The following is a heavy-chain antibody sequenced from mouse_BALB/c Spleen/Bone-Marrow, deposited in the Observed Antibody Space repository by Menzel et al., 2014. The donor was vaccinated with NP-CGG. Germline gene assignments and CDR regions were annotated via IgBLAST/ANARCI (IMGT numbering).Heavy chain of an antibody. D-gene: IGHD2-4*01. CDR3: TRGVYYDCDEGAMDY. CDR1: GYTFTSYV. Sequence: VQLKESGPELVKPGASVKMSCKASGYTFTSYVMHWVKQKPGQGLEWIGYINPYNDGTKYNEKFKGKATLTSDKSSSTAYMELSSLTSEDSAVYYCTRGVYYDCDEGAMDYWGQGSSVTDSS. J-gene: IGHJ4*01. CDR2: INPYNDGT. V-gene: IGHV1-14*01.